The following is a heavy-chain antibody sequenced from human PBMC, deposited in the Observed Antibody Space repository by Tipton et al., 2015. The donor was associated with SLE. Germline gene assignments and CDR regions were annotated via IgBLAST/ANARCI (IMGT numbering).Heavy chain of an antibody. V-gene: IGHV4-4*07. Sequence: TLSLTCTVSGGSISFDYWSWIRQSAGRGLEWIGRIYSSGDRDYNPSLRSRVTMSIDASQNRVSLRLKSVSAADTAVYYCARVGRLPMVRGSDYYSYYMDVWGKGTTVTVSS. D-gene: IGHD3-10*01. CDR1: GGSISFDY. CDR2: IYSSGDR. J-gene: IGHJ6*03. CDR3: ARVGRLPMVRGSDYYSYYMDV.